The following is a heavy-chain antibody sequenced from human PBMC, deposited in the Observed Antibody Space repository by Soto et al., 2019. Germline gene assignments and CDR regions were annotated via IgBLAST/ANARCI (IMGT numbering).Heavy chain of an antibody. CDR1: GYSFTSYW. D-gene: IGHD3-22*01. Sequence: GESLKISCKGSGYSFTSYWIGWVRQMPGKGLEWMGIIYPGDSDTRYSPSFQGQVTISADKSISTAYLQWSSLKASDTAMYYCARRYYYDSTTYPPFDHWGQGTLVTVSS. J-gene: IGHJ4*02. CDR3: ARRYYYDSTTYPPFDH. CDR2: IYPGDSDT. V-gene: IGHV5-51*01.